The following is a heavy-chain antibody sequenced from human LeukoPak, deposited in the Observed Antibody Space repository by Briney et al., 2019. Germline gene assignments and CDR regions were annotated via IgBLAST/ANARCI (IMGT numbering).Heavy chain of an antibody. Sequence: SETLSLPCTVSGGPISSYYWSWIRQPPGKGLEWIGRIYTSGSTNYNPSLKSRVTMSVDTSKNQFSLKLSSVTAADTAVYYCARLNLGQQLEYYFDYWGQGTLVTVSS. V-gene: IGHV4-4*07. D-gene: IGHD6-13*01. CDR2: IYTSGST. CDR3: ARLNLGQQLEYYFDY. J-gene: IGHJ4*02. CDR1: GGPISSYY.